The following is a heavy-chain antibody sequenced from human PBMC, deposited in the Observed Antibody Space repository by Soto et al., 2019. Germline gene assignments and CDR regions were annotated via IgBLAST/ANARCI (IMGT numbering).Heavy chain of an antibody. Sequence: SETLSLTCSISGDSISNLDFFWAWIRQPPGQALEYIGYIYKSATTYYNPSFESRVAISVDTSKSQFSLNVTSVTAADTAVYFCARGRYCLTGRCFPNWFDSWGQGALVTVSS. D-gene: IGHD7-27*01. V-gene: IGHV4-30-4*01. CDR1: GDSISNLDFF. J-gene: IGHJ5*01. CDR2: IYKSATT. CDR3: ARGRYCLTGRCFPNWFDS.